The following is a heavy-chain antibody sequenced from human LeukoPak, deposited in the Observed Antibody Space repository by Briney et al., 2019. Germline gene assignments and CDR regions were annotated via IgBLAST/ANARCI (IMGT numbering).Heavy chain of an antibody. CDR3: AKDRSGTYPRGFEY. V-gene: IGHV3-7*01. CDR1: GFTFSIYW. Sequence: PGGSLRLSCAASGFTFSIYWMSWVRQAPGKGLEWVANIKKDGSERYYADSVKGRFTISRDNSKNTLYLQMNSLRPEDTAVYYCAKDRSGTYPRGFEYWGQGTLVTVSS. CDR2: IKKDGSER. J-gene: IGHJ4*02. D-gene: IGHD1-26*01.